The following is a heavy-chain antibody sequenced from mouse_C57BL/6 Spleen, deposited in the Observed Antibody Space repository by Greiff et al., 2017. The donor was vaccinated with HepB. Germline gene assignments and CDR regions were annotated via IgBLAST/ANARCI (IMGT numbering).Heavy chain of an antibody. V-gene: IGHV5-9*01. D-gene: IGHD4-1*01. CDR1: GFTFSSYT. CDR3: ARRELTGAQAWFAY. CDR2: ISGGGGNT. Sequence: EVQVVESGGGLVKPGGSLKLSCAASGFTFSSYTMSWVRQTPEKRLEWVATISGGGGNTYYPDSVKGRFTISRDNAKNTLYLQMSSLRSEDTALYYCARRELTGAQAWFAYWGQGTLVTVSA. J-gene: IGHJ3*01.